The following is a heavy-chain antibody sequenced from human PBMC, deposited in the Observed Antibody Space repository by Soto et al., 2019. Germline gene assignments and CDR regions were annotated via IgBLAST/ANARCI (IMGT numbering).Heavy chain of an antibody. J-gene: IGHJ3*02. Sequence: GGPVKGSSEASRGTLSSHSISLVRQAPGQRLEWMGGIIPIFGTANYAQKFQGRVTITADESTSTAYMELSSLRSEDTAVYYCARELRITMIVRAHAFDIWGQGTMVTVSS. CDR2: IIPIFGTA. CDR3: ARELRITMIVRAHAFDI. V-gene: IGHV1-69*13. CDR1: RGTLSSHS. D-gene: IGHD3-22*01.